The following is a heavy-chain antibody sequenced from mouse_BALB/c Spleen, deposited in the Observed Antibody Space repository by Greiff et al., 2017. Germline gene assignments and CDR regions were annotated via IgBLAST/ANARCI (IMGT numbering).Heavy chain of an antibody. CDR2: IWAGGST. V-gene: IGHV2-9*02. CDR3: ATPAYYGNLWFAY. D-gene: IGHD2-10*01. CDR1: GFSLTSYG. J-gene: IGHJ3*01. Sequence: VHLVESGPGLVAPSQSLSITCTVSGFSLTSYGVHWVRQPPGKGLEWLGVIWAGGSTNYNSALMSRLSISKDNSKSQVFLKMNSLQTDDTAMYYCATPAYYGNLWFAYWGQGTLVTVSA.